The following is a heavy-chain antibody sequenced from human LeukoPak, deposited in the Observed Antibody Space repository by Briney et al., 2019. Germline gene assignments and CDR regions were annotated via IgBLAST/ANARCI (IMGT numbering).Heavy chain of an antibody. Sequence: GGSLRPSCAASGFTFSNYAMSWVRQAPGKGLEWVSASRGSGGDTFYADSVKGRFTISRDNSKNTLYLQMNSLRAEDTAVYYCAKCFNYYYFYMDVWGKGTTVTVSS. CDR2: SRGSGGDT. CDR3: AKCFNYYYFYMDV. CDR1: GFTFSNYA. J-gene: IGHJ6*03. V-gene: IGHV3-23*01.